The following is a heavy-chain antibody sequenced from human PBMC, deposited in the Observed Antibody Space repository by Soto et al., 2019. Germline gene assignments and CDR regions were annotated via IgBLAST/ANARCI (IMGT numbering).Heavy chain of an antibody. CDR2: MSGTVGST. D-gene: IGHD6-19*01. Sequence: EVQLLESGGGLVQPGRSLRLSCAASGFTFSSYAMNWVRQAPGKGLEWVSAMSGTVGSTYDADSVKGRFTISRDNSKNTLYLQMNSLRVEDTAVFHCAKAGFSSGWSPSYFDYWGQGTLVTVSS. V-gene: IGHV3-23*01. J-gene: IGHJ4*02. CDR1: GFTFSSYA. CDR3: AKAGFSSGWSPSYFDY.